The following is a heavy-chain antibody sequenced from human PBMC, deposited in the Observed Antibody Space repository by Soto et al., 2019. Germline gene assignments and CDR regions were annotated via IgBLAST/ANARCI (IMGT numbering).Heavy chain of an antibody. CDR3: AKTPHPYSSGWYYFDY. V-gene: IGHV3-23*01. D-gene: IGHD6-19*01. J-gene: IGHJ4*02. CDR2: ISGSGGST. CDR1: GFTFSSYA. Sequence: GGSLRLSCAASGFTFSSYAMSWVRQAPGKGLEWVSAISGSGGSTYYADSVKGRFTISRDNSKNTLYLQMNSLRAEDTAVYYCAKTPHPYSSGWYYFDYWGQGTLVTVSS.